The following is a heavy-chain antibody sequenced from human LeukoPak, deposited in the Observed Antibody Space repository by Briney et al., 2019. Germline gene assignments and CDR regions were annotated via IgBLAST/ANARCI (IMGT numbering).Heavy chain of an antibody. CDR2: INHSGST. Sequence: PSETLSLTXAVYGGSFSGYYWSWIRQPPGKGLEWIGEINHSGSTNYNPSLKSRVTISVDTSKNQFSPKLSSVTAADTAVYYCARLPTVLPRRAARYFDYWGQGTLVTVSS. D-gene: IGHD4-17*01. CDR1: GGSFSGYY. V-gene: IGHV4-34*01. J-gene: IGHJ4*02. CDR3: ARLPTVLPRRAARYFDY.